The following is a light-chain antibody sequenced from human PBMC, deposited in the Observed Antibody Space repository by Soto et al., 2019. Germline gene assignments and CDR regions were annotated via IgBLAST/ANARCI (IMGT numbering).Light chain of an antibody. CDR3: QQYINAPQT. CDR2: WAS. CDR1: QSVLYSPNNKNY. V-gene: IGKV4-1*01. J-gene: IGKJ1*01. Sequence: DIVMTQSPASLAVSLGERATINCKSSQSVLYSPNNKNYLAWYQQKPGQPPKLLVYWASTRESGVPDRFSGSGSETDFTLTINSLQAEDVAVYYCQQYINAPQTFGQGTKVEIK.